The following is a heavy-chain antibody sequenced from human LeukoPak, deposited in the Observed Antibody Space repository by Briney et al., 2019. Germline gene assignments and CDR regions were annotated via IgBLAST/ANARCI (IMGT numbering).Heavy chain of an antibody. CDR2: IYYSGST. Sequence: SETLSLTCTVSAGSISSYYWSWIRQPPGKGLEWIGYIYYSGSTNYNPSLKSRDTISVDTSKNQFSLKLSSVTAADTAVYYCARLIAVTGTTDYFDYWGQGTLVTVSS. D-gene: IGHD6-19*01. V-gene: IGHV4-59*01. CDR3: ARLIAVTGTTDYFDY. CDR1: AGSISSYY. J-gene: IGHJ4*02.